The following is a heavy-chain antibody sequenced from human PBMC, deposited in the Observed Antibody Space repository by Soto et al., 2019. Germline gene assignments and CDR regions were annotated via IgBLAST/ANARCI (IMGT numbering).Heavy chain of an antibody. CDR2: ISATGGTT. J-gene: IGHJ6*03. CDR3: AKAAEWTTSARFADYYYFYMGV. CDR1: GFTFNTHA. V-gene: IGHV3-23*01. D-gene: IGHD3-3*01. Sequence: GGSLRLSCAASGFTFNTHAMNWVRQAPGKGLDWVSSISATGGTTFYADSVKARFTVSRDNSKNTLYLQMNSLRAEDTAVYYCAKAAEWTTSARFADYYYFYMGVWGKGTPVTVSS.